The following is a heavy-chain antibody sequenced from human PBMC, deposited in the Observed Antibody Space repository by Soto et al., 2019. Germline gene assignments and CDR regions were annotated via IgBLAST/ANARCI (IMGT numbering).Heavy chain of an antibody. Sequence: SETLSLTCTVFTDSNNFSNSYWGWIRQPPGEGLQWIGSSSYNGGTFFNPSLKGRVDISIDASKRQSSLQVTSVTAADSAVYYCARHRIEVVWRGFDYWAREGRSPSPQ. CDR2: SSYNGGT. D-gene: IGHD1-1*01. J-gene: IGHJ4*02. V-gene: IGHV4-39*01. CDR1: TDSNNFSNSY. CDR3: ARHRIEVVWRGFDY.